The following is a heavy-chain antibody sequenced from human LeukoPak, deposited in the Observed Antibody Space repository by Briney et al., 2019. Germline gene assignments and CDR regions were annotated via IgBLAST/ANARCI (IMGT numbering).Heavy chain of an antibody. CDR3: ARELGYDYVWGSYRSGAFDI. CDR1: GFTFSSYG. Sequence: GGSLRLSCAASGFTFSSYGMHWVRQAPGKGLEWVAVISYDGSNKYYADSVKGRFTISRDNSKNTLYLQMNSLRAEDTDVYYCARELGYDYVWGSYRSGAFDIWGQGTMVTVSS. CDR2: ISYDGSNK. V-gene: IGHV3-30*03. D-gene: IGHD3-16*02. J-gene: IGHJ3*02.